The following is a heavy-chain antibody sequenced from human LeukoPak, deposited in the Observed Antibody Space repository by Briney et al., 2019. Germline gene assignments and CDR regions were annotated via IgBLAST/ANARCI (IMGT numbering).Heavy chain of an antibody. CDR2: ISGSGGST. CDR1: GFTFSSYA. CDR3: ARVRDMGWLRLG. D-gene: IGHD5-12*01. Sequence: GGSLRLSCAASGFTFSSYAMSWVRQAPGKGLEWVSAISGSGGSTYYADSVKGRFTISRDNAKNSLYLQMNSLRAEDTAVYYCARVRDMGWLRLGWGQGTLVTVSS. V-gene: IGHV3-23*01. J-gene: IGHJ4*02.